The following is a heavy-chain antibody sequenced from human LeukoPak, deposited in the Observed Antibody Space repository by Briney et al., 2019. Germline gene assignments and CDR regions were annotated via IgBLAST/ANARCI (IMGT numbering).Heavy chain of an antibody. CDR3: TRGDQALIVGTSPRGYFDS. CDR1: GFTFSSYA. D-gene: IGHD1-26*01. V-gene: IGHV3-23*01. CDR2: ISGGTYST. Sequence: PGGSLRLSCAASGFTFSSYAMSWVRQAPGKGLEWVSGISGGTYSTYYADSVKGRFTISRDNSKNTLYLQMNSLRVEDTAVYFCTRGDQALIVGTSPRGYFDSWGQGAPVTVSS. J-gene: IGHJ4*02.